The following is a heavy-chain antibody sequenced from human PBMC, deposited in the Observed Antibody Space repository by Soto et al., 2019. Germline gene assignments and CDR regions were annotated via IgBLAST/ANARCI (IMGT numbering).Heavy chain of an antibody. V-gene: IGHV1-69*02. J-gene: IGHJ6*03. CDR3: AMGTIFYGDYGGDYYYYMDV. D-gene: IGHD4-17*01. CDR1: GGTFSSYT. CDR2: IIPILGIA. Sequence: ASVKVSCKASGGTFSSYTISWVRQAPGQGLEWMGRIIPILGIANYAQKFQGRVTITADKSTSTAYMELSSLRSEDTAVYYCAMGTIFYGDYGGDYYYYMDVWGKGTTVTVSS.